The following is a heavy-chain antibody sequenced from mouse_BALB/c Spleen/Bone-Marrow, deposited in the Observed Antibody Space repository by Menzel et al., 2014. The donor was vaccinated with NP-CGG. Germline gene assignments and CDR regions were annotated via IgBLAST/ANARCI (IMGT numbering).Heavy chain of an antibody. CDR2: IYPGDGDT. V-gene: IGHV1-87*01. Sequence: VQLQQSGAELARPGAPVKLSCKASGYTFTSYWMQWVKQRPGQGLEWIGAIYPGDGDTRYTQKFKGKATLTADKSSSTAYMQLSSLASEDSAVYYCARDYRYYAMDYWGQGTSVTVSS. CDR1: GYTFTSYW. D-gene: IGHD2-14*01. J-gene: IGHJ4*01. CDR3: ARDYRYYAMDY.